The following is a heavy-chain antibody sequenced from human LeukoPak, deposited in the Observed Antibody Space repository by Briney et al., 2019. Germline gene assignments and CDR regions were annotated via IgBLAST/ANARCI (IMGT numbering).Heavy chain of an antibody. D-gene: IGHD1-7*01. Sequence: EGSLRLSCAASGFAFSSYGMRWVRQAPGKGLEWVAVIWCGGGSKYYADSVKGRFTISRDNSKNMLYLQMNSLRAEDTAVYYCAKDRTDELTYFDYWGQGTLVTVSS. CDR2: IWCGGGSK. J-gene: IGHJ4*02. CDR1: GFAFSSYG. V-gene: IGHV3-33*06. CDR3: AKDRTDELTYFDY.